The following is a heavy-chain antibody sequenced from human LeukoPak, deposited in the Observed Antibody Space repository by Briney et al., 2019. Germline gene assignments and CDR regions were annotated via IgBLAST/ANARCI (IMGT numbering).Heavy chain of an antibody. CDR3: ARGGGYDEGWSPGWYFDL. CDR2: ISYDGSNK. Sequence: GGSLRLSCAASGFTFSSYGMHWVRQAPGKGLEWVAVISYDGSNKYYADSVKGRFTISRDNSKNTLYLQMNSLRAEDTAVYYCARGGGYDEGWSPGWYFDLWGRGTLVTVSS. CDR1: GFTFSSYG. D-gene: IGHD5-12*01. V-gene: IGHV3-30*03. J-gene: IGHJ2*01.